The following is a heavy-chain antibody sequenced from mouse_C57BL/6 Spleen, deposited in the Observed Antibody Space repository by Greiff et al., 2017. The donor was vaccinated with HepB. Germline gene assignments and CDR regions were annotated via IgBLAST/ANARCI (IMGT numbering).Heavy chain of an antibody. CDR1: GYAFTNYL. D-gene: IGHD1-1*01. J-gene: IGHJ2*01. CDR2: INPGSGGT. Sequence: QVQLKQSGAELVRPGTSVKVSCKASGYAFTNYLIEWVKQRPGQGLEWIGVINPGSGGTNYNEKFKGKATLTADKSSSTAYMQLSSLTSEDSAVYFCAREEDYYGSSFFDYWGQGTTLTVSS. V-gene: IGHV1-54*01. CDR3: AREEDYYGSSFFDY.